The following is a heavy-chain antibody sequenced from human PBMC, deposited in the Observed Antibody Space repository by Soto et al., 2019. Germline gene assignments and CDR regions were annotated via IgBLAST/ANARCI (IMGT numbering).Heavy chain of an antibody. CDR1: GFIFISSW. J-gene: IGHJ6*02. D-gene: IGHD3-3*01. Sequence: EVQLVESGGGLVLPGGSPRLSCAASGFIFISSWMTWVRQAPGKGLEWVANIKPDGSEVYYADSVKGRFTISRDNPRNSLYLQMSSLRAEDTAVYYCARESLLKSIPIYGYYYYAMDVWGQGTTVIVSS. CDR3: ARESLLKSIPIYGYYYYAMDV. V-gene: IGHV3-7*03. CDR2: IKPDGSEV.